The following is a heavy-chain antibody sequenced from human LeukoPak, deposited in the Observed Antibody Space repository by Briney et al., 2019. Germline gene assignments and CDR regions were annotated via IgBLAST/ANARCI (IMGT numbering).Heavy chain of an antibody. CDR2: MKPNSGQT. CDR3: ARGPPERTYSDF. Sequence: GASVTVSCKTSGYTFSIYDVNWVRQATGQGLEWMGWMKPNSGQTGYAQRFQGRIIMTRNTSISTAYMQLNSLTSEDTAKYYCARGPPERTYSDFWGQGTLVTVSS. CDR1: GYTFSIYD. J-gene: IGHJ4*02. D-gene: IGHD4-11*01. V-gene: IGHV1-8*01.